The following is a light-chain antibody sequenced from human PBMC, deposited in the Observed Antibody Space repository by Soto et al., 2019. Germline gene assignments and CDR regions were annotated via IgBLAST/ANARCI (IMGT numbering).Light chain of an antibody. J-gene: IGLJ2*01. CDR3: CSYAGSYVV. V-gene: IGLV2-23*02. Sequence: QSALTQPASVSGSPGQSITISCTGTSSDVGSYNLVSWYQQHPGKAPKLMIYEVSKRPSGVSNRFSGSKSGNTASLTISGLQAEDEADNYCCSYAGSYVVFGGGTKLTVL. CDR1: SSDVGSYNL. CDR2: EVS.